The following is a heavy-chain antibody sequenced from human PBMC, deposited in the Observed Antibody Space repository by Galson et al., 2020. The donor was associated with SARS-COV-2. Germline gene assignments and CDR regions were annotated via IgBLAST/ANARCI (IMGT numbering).Heavy chain of an antibody. Sequence: ETSETLSLTCTVSDGPMSSYYWNWIRQPPGKGLEWIGYISYSGNTNYNPSLKSRVTMSADLSKNQFSLNLSSVTAADAAVYFCARDPAPLYGDNFYYAMDVWGQGTTVTVSS. CDR3: ARDPAPLYGDNFYYAMDV. CDR2: ISYSGNT. D-gene: IGHD4-17*01. J-gene: IGHJ6*02. CDR1: DGPMSSYY. V-gene: IGHV4-59*01.